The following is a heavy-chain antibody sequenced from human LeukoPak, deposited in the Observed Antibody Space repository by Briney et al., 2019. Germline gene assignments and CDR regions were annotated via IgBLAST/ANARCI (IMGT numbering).Heavy chain of an antibody. V-gene: IGHV1-24*01. CDR2: FDPEDGET. CDR1: GYTLTELS. J-gene: IGHJ4*02. D-gene: IGHD6-19*01. Sequence: ASVKVSCKVSGYTLTELSMHWVRQAPGKGLEWMGGFDPEDGETIYAQKFQGRVTMTEDTSTDTAYMELSSLRSEDTAVYYCATDLQWLVQPGLRFLDYWGQGTLSPSPQ. CDR3: ATDLQWLVQPGLRFLDY.